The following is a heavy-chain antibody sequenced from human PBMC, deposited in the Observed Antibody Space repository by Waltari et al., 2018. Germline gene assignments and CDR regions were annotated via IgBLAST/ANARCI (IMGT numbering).Heavy chain of an antibody. CDR2: IIPIFGTA. J-gene: IGHJ4*02. V-gene: IGHV1-69*14. CDR3: ARSKYSSSWYEFFDY. Sequence: QVQLVQSGAEVKKPGSSVKVSCKASGGTFSSYAIRWVRQAPGQGLEWMGGIIPIFGTANYAQKFQGRVTITAEKSTSTAYMELSSLRSEDTAVYYCARSKYSSSWYEFFDYWGQGTLVTVSS. CDR1: GGTFSSYA. D-gene: IGHD6-13*01.